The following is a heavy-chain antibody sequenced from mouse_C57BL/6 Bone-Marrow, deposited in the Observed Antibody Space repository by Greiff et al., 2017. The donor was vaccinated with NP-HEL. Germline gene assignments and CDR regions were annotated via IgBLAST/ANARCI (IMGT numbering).Heavy chain of an antibody. V-gene: IGHV1-81*01. CDR2: IYPRSGNT. J-gene: IGHJ1*03. CDR3: ARIYGSSYDWYFDV. D-gene: IGHD1-1*01. Sequence: QVPLQQSGAELARPGASVKLSCKASGYTFTSSGISWVKQRTGQGLEWIGEIYPRSGNTYYNEKFKGKATLTADKSSSTAYMELCSLTSEDSAVYFCARIYGSSYDWYFDVWGTGTTVTVSS. CDR1: GYTFTSSG.